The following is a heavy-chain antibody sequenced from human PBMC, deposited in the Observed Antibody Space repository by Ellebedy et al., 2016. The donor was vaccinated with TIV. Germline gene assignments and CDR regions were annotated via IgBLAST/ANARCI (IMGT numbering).Heavy chain of an antibody. D-gene: IGHD3-10*01. CDR3: AREPMVRGVIRRGYAMDV. Sequence: GGSLRLSXAASGFTFSSYGMHWVRQAPGKGLEWVAVIWYDGSNKYYADSEKGRFTISRDNSKNTLYLQMNSLRAEDMAVYYCAREPMVRGVIRRGYAMDVWGQGTTVTVSS. CDR2: IWYDGSNK. J-gene: IGHJ6*02. CDR1: GFTFSSYG. V-gene: IGHV3-33*01.